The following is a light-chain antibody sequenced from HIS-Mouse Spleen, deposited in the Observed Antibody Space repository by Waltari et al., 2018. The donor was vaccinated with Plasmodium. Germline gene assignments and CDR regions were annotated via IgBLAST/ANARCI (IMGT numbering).Light chain of an antibody. V-gene: IGLV3-27*01. CDR1: VLAKKKY. CDR3: YSAADNNRV. CDR2: KDS. Sequence: SYELTQPSSVSVSPGQTASITCSGDVLAKKKYARWFQQKPGQAPGLVIYKDSERPSGIPGRFSGSSSGTTVTLTISGAQVEDEADYYCYSAADNNRVFGGGTKLTVL. J-gene: IGLJ3*02.